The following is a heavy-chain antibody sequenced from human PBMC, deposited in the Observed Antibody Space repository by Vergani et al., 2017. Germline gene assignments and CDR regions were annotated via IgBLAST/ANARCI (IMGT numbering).Heavy chain of an antibody. CDR1: GFTFSSYS. V-gene: IGHV3-21*01. CDR3: ARVSMATIDY. J-gene: IGHJ4*02. D-gene: IGHD5-24*01. Sequence: EVQLVESGGGLVKPGGSLRLSCAASGFTFSSYSMNWVRQAPGKGLEWVSSISSSSSYIYYADSVKGRFTISRDNAKNSLYLQMNSPRAEDTAVYYCARVSMATIDYWGQGTLVTVSS. CDR2: ISSSSSYI.